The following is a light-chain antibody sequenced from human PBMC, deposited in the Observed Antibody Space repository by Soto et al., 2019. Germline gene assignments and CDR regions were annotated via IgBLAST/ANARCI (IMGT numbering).Light chain of an antibody. Sequence: AIQMTQFPSSLSASVGDRVTITCRASQGIRNDLGWYQQKSGRAPKLLIFGASTLQSGVPSRFSGSGSGTDFTLTISSLQPEDFAVYYCQQYNTWPLTFGPGTKVDIK. CDR1: QGIRND. CDR2: GAS. CDR3: QQYNTWPLT. J-gene: IGKJ3*01. V-gene: IGKV1-6*01.